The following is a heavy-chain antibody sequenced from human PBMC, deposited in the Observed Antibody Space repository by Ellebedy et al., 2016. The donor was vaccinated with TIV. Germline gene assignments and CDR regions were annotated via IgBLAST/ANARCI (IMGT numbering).Heavy chain of an antibody. CDR1: EFTFRTYN. Sequence: PGGSLRLSCAASEFTFRTYNMNWLRLAPGKGLEWVASISTASNYIFYGDSVKGRFTISRDYAKNSVLLQMNSLRADDTAVYYCAGMPETMAVDGTGAFDVWGQGTVVTVSS. V-gene: IGHV3-21*01. J-gene: IGHJ3*01. CDR2: ISTASNYI. CDR3: AGMPETMAVDGTGAFDV. D-gene: IGHD6-19*01.